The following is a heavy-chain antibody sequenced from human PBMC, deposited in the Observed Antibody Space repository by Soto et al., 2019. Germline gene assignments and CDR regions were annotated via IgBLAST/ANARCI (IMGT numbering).Heavy chain of an antibody. J-gene: IGHJ3*02. D-gene: IGHD6-19*01. V-gene: IGHV3-23*01. CDR3: AKGRVDIAVAGTDAFDI. CDR1: GFTFSSYA. Sequence: HPGGSLRLSCAASGFTFSSYAMSWVRQAPGKGLEWVSAISGSGGSTYYADSVKGRFTISRDNSKNTLYLQMNSLRAEDTAVYYCAKGRVDIAVAGTDAFDIWGQGTMVTVSS. CDR2: ISGSGGST.